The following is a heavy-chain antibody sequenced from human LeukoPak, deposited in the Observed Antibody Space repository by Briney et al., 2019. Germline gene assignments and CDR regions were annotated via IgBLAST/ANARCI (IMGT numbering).Heavy chain of an antibody. CDR3: ASLVYYYGSGSSMSYYYYYGMDV. J-gene: IGHJ6*02. CDR2: IIPILGIA. D-gene: IGHD3-10*01. V-gene: IGHV1-69*04. Sequence: SVRVSCKASGGTFSSYAISWVRQAPGQELEWMGRIIPILGIANYAQKFQGRVTITADKSTSTAYMELSSLRSEDTAVYYCASLVYYYGSGSSMSYYYYYGMDVWGQGTTVTVSS. CDR1: GGTFSSYA.